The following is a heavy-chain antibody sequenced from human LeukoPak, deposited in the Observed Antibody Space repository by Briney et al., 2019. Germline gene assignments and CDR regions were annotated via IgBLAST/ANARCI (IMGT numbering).Heavy chain of an antibody. CDR2: IYYGGST. D-gene: IGHD2-2*01. CDR1: GGSISSYY. Sequence: ASETLSLTCTVSGGSISSYYWSWIRQPPGKGLEWIGYIYYGGSTNYNPSLRSRVTISVDTSKNQFSLKLSSVTAADTAVYYCARIPRLGYCSSTSCRPYYYYYMDVWGKGTTVTVSS. CDR3: ARIPRLGYCSSTSCRPYYYYYMDV. J-gene: IGHJ6*03. V-gene: IGHV4-59*01.